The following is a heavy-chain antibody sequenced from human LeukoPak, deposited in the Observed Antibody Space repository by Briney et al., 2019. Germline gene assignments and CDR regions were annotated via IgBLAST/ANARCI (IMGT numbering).Heavy chain of an antibody. CDR1: GGSISSSSYY. CDR2: IYYSGST. V-gene: IGHV4-39*01. J-gene: IGHJ4*02. CDR3: ARHIRGRNYYDSSGNTAPPSEIDY. D-gene: IGHD3-22*01. Sequence: PSETLSLTCTVSGGSISSSSYYWGWIRQPPGKGLEWIGSIYYSGSTYYNPSLKSRVTISVDTSKNQFSLKLSSVTAADTAVYYCARHIRGRNYYDSSGNTAPPSEIDYWGQGTLVTVSS.